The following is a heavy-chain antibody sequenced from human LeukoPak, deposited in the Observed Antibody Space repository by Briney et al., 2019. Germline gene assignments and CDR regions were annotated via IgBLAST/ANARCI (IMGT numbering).Heavy chain of an antibody. CDR1: GFSLSTSGGG. D-gene: IGHD5-12*01. CDR2: IYWDDDK. CDR3: AHTTLYSGYDDFDY. Sequence: SGPTLVKPTQTLTLTCTFAGFSLSTSGGGVGWIRQPPGKALEWLALIYWDDDKRYSPSLKSRLTITKDTSKNQVALTMTNMDPVDTATYYCAHTTLYSGYDDFDYWGQGTLVTVSS. V-gene: IGHV2-5*02. J-gene: IGHJ4*02.